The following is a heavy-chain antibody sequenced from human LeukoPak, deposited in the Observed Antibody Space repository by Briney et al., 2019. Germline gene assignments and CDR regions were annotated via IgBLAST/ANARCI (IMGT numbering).Heavy chain of an antibody. Sequence: SETLSLTCTVSGGSISSYYWSWIRQPPGKGLEWIGYIYYSGSTNYNPSLKSRVTISVHTSKNQLSLKLNSVTAADTAVYYCARQQCNGGSCYSRAIWFDPWGQGTLVTVSS. J-gene: IGHJ5*02. D-gene: IGHD2-15*01. CDR3: ARQQCNGGSCYSRAIWFDP. CDR1: GGSISSYY. CDR2: IYYSGST. V-gene: IGHV4-59*08.